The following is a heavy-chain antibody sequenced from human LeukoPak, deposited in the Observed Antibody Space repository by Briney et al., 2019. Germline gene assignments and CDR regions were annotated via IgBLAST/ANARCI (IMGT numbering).Heavy chain of an antibody. CDR1: GYTFTSYG. CDR2: ISAYNGNT. CDR3: ARVIRLLPGSGSYYNDY. J-gene: IGHJ4*02. Sequence: ASVKVSCKASGYTFTSYGISWVRQAPEQGLEWMGWISAYNGNTNYAQKLQGRVTMTTDTSTSTAYMELRSLRSDDTAVYYCARVIRLLPGSGSYYNDYWGQGTLVTVSS. V-gene: IGHV1-18*04. D-gene: IGHD3-10*01.